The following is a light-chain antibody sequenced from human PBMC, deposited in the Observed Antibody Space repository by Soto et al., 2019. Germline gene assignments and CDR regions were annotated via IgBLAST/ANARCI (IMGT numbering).Light chain of an antibody. CDR1: SSDVGNYNA. Sequence: QSALTQPASVSGSPGQSITISCTGTSSDVGNYNAVSWYQQHPGKAPKLMIYEDSKRPSGVSNRFYGSKSGNTASLTVSGLQAEDEADDYCCSYAGSTTFAVFGGGTKVTVL. J-gene: IGLJ3*02. CDR3: CSYAGSTTFAV. V-gene: IGLV2-23*02. CDR2: EDS.